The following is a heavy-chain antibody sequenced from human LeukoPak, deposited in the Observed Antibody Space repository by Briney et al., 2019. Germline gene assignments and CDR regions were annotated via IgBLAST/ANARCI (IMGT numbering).Heavy chain of an antibody. CDR2: INPSGGST. Sequence: ASVMVSCKASGYTFTSYYIHWVRQAPGQGLEWMGIINPSGGSTSYAQKFQGRVTMTRDTSTSTVYMELSSLRSEDTAVYYCARGSDSSGYYHLNWFDPWGQGTLVTASS. CDR1: GYTFTSYY. V-gene: IGHV1-46*01. D-gene: IGHD3-22*01. CDR3: ARGSDSSGYYHLNWFDP. J-gene: IGHJ5*02.